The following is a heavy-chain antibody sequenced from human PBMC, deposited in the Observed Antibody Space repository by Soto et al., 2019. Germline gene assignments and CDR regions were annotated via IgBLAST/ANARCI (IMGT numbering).Heavy chain of an antibody. J-gene: IGHJ4*02. D-gene: IGHD6-19*01. Sequence: ASVKVSCKASGYTFTSYAMHWVRQAPGQRLEWMGWINAGNGNTKYSQKFQGRVTITRDTSASTAYMKLSSVTAADTAVYYCARARLGAVAGTWDYWGQGTLVTVSS. CDR1: GYTFTSYA. CDR2: INAGNGNT. V-gene: IGHV1-3*01. CDR3: ARARLGAVAGTWDY.